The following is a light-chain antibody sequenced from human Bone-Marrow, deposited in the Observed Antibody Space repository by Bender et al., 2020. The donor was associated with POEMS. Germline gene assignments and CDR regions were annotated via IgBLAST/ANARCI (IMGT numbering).Light chain of an antibody. J-gene: IGLJ2*01. V-gene: IGLV2-8*01. CDR2: S. CDR3: SSSATMIGYVV. Sequence: SKRPSGVPDRFSGSKSGNTASLTVSRLRAEDEADYYCSSSATMIGYVVFGGGTKLTVL.